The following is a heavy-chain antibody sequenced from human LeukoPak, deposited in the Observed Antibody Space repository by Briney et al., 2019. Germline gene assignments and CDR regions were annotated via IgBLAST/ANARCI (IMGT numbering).Heavy chain of an antibody. CDR2: IYHSGST. Sequence: SETLSLTCAVSGYSISSGYYWGWIRQPPGTGLEWIGSIYHSGSTYYNPSLKSRVTISVDTSKNQFSLKLSSVTAADTAVYYCARSLGYCSSTSCHRGVDYWGQGTLVTVSS. V-gene: IGHV4-38-2*01. CDR3: ARSLGYCSSTSCHRGVDY. J-gene: IGHJ4*02. D-gene: IGHD2-2*01. CDR1: GYSISSGYY.